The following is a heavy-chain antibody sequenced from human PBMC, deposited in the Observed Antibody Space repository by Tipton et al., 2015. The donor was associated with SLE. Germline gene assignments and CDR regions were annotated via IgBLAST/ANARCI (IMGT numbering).Heavy chain of an antibody. CDR2: VYYTGRT. J-gene: IGHJ4*02. CDR3: ARESVAVADKGHFDY. V-gene: IGHV4-59*11. Sequence: TLSLTCNVSEGSISGHYWSWLRQTPGKRLEGIGFVYYTGRTYYNLSLRSRVTISIDTSKKQFSLRLSSVTAADTAVYYCARESVAVADKGHFDYWGQGTLVVVSS. CDR1: EGSISGHY. D-gene: IGHD6-19*01.